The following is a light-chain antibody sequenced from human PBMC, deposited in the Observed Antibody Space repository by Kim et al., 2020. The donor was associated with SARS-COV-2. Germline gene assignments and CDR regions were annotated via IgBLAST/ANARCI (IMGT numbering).Light chain of an antibody. CDR3: QAYDSSTVV. CDR1: KLGEKY. Sequence: SYELTQPPSVSVSPGRTASITCSGDKLGEKYACWYQQKPGQSPVLVIYQDSKRPSGIPGRFSGSNSGNTATLTISGTQAMDEADYYCQAYDSSTVVFGGGTKLTVL. J-gene: IGLJ2*01. V-gene: IGLV3-1*01. CDR2: QDS.